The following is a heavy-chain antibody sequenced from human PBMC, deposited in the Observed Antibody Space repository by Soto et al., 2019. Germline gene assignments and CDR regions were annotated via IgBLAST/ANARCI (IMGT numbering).Heavy chain of an antibody. CDR1: GLTFSNYW. CDR2: IKEDGSER. J-gene: IGHJ5*02. D-gene: IGHD2-21*01. CDR3: ASARHIGP. V-gene: IGHV3-7*01. Sequence: GGSLRFSCAASGLTFSNYWMSWVRQAPGKGLEWVANIKEDGSERNYVDSVKGRFTISRDNAENSLYLQMNSLRAEDTAVYYCASARHIGPWGQGTLVTVSS.